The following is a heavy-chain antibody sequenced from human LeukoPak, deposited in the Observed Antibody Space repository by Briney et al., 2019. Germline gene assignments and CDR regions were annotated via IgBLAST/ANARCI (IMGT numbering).Heavy chain of an antibody. Sequence: PGGCLRLSRAASGLTFSCYIMNWVRQAAGKEREWVSSISSSSSYIYYADSVKGRFTISRDNAKNSLYLQMNSLRAEDTAVYYCAREDSYCSGGSCYLYYFDYWGQGTLVTVSS. CDR2: ISSSSSYI. V-gene: IGHV3-21*01. D-gene: IGHD2-15*01. J-gene: IGHJ4*02. CDR1: GLTFSCYI. CDR3: AREDSYCSGGSCYLYYFDY.